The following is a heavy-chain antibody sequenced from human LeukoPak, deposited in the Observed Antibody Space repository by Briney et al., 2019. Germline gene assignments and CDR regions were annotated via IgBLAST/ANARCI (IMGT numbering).Heavy chain of an antibody. J-gene: IGHJ4*02. CDR3: ARARRDGYDLFGY. V-gene: IGHV1-8*03. CDR1: GYTFTSYD. D-gene: IGHD5-24*01. Sequence: GASVKVSCKASGYTFTSYDINWVQQATGQGLEWMGWMNPNSGNTGYAQKFQGRVTITRNTSISTAYMELSSLRSEDTAVYYCARARRDGYDLFGYWGQGTLVTVSS. CDR2: MNPNSGNT.